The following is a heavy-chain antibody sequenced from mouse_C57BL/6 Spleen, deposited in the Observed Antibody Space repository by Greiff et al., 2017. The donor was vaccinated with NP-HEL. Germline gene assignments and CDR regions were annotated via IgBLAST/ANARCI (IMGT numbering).Heavy chain of an antibody. CDR3: ARPNYDYDAKAMDY. D-gene: IGHD2-4*01. CDR2: ISSGSSTI. Sequence: EVQLVESGGGLVKPGGSLKLSCAASGFTFSDYGMHWVRQAPEKGLEWVAYISSGSSTIYYADTVKGRFTISRDNAKNTLFLQMTSLRSEDTAMYYCARPNYDYDAKAMDYWGQGTSVTVSS. J-gene: IGHJ4*01. V-gene: IGHV5-17*01. CDR1: GFTFSDYG.